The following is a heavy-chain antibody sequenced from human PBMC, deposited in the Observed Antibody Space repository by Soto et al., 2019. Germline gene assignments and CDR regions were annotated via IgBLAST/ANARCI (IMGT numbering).Heavy chain of an antibody. D-gene: IGHD6-6*01. V-gene: IGHV2-5*01. CDR2: IYWKDDK. Sequence: QITLKGSGRTLVKPTQTLTLTCTLSGISLTTSGVGFGWIRQTPGKALEWLALIYWKDDKDYNPSLKARLPLTQDTSKNQAVLTMNNMDPVGPATYFWARGLAPLPVVALGFWDQGPVVIVSS. CDR3: ARGLAPLPVVALGF. J-gene: IGHJ3*01. CDR1: GISLTTSGVG.